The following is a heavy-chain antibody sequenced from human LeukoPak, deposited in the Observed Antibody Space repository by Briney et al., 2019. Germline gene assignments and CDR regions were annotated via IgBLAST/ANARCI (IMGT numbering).Heavy chain of an antibody. Sequence: PGGSLRLSCAASGFTFSNAWMSWVRQAPGKGLEWVGRIKSKTDGGTTDYAAPVKGRFTISRDDSKNTLYPQMNSLKTEDTAVYYCTTNLGGYCSSTSCYSFGYWGQGTLVTVSS. CDR2: IKSKTDGGTT. D-gene: IGHD2-2*02. CDR3: TTNLGGYCSSTSCYSFGY. CDR1: GFTFSNAW. V-gene: IGHV3-15*01. J-gene: IGHJ4*02.